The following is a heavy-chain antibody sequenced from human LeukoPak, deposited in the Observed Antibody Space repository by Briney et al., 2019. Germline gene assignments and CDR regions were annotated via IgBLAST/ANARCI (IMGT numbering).Heavy chain of an antibody. CDR2: IYSGGST. D-gene: IGHD6-19*01. Sequence: GGSLRLSCAASGFTVSSNYMSWVRQAPGKGLEWVSVIYSGGSTYYADSVKGRFTISRHNSKNTLYLQMNSLRAEDTAVYYCARAVAGIVYYFDYWGRGTLVTVSS. CDR3: ARAVAGIVYYFDY. J-gene: IGHJ4*02. V-gene: IGHV3-53*04. CDR1: GFTVSSNY.